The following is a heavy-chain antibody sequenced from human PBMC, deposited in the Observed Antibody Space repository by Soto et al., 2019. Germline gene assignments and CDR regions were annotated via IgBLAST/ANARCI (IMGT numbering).Heavy chain of an antibody. J-gene: IGHJ4*02. CDR3: ASSYFTVTTMDY. CDR2: IYHSGST. CDR1: GGSISSGGYS. V-gene: IGHV4-30-2*01. D-gene: IGHD4-17*01. Sequence: QLQLQESGSGLVKPSQTLSLTCAVSGGSISSGGYSWSWIRQPPGKGLEWIGYIYHSGSTYYNPSLQGRVTISVARSKNQFSLKLSSVTAADTAVYYCASSYFTVTTMDYWGQGTLVTVSS.